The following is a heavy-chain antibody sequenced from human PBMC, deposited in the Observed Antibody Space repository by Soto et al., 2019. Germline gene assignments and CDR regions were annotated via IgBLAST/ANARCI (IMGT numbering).Heavy chain of an antibody. CDR3: ARAPRRTYYYDSSGYSH. D-gene: IGHD3-22*01. CDR1: GYTFTSYA. J-gene: IGHJ4*02. CDR2: INAGNGNT. Sequence: GASVKVSCKASGYTFTSYAMHWVRQAPGQRLEWMGWINAGNGNTKYSQKFQGRVTITRDTSPSTAYMEPSSLRSEDTAVCYCARAPRRTYYYDSSGYSHWGKGPLVTVPS. V-gene: IGHV1-3*01.